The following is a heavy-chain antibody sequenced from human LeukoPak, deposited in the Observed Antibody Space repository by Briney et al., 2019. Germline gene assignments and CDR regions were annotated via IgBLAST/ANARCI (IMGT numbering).Heavy chain of an antibody. CDR3: ASRDRYNYWDWFDR. V-gene: IGHV4-4*07. D-gene: IGHD5-24*01. CDR2: IYTSGST. CDR1: GGSISSYY. J-gene: IGHJ5*02. Sequence: SETLSLTGTGSGGSISSYYWSWLRQPAGKGLEGIGRIYTSGSTNYNHSLKSRVTMSVDTSKNQFSLKLSSVTAADTAVYYCASRDRYNYWDWFDRWGQGTLVTVSS.